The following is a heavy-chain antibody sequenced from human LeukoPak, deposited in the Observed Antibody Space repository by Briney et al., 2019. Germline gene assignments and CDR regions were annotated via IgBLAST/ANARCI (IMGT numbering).Heavy chain of an antibody. D-gene: IGHD3-3*01. Sequence: SETLSLTCAVYGGSFSGYYWSWIRQPPGKGLEWIGEINHSGSTNYNPSLKGRVTISVDTSKNQFSLKLSSVTAADTAVYYCARFYDFWSGYQFDYWGQGTLVTVSS. CDR3: ARFYDFWSGYQFDY. V-gene: IGHV4-34*01. CDR2: INHSGST. CDR1: GGSFSGYY. J-gene: IGHJ4*02.